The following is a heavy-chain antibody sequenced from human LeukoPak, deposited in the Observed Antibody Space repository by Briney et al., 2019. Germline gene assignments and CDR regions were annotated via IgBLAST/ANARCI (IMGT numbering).Heavy chain of an antibody. V-gene: IGHV1-24*01. CDR2: FDPEDGET. D-gene: IGHD3-10*01. Sequence: VSVKVSCKVSGYTLTELSMHWVRQAPGKGLEWMGGFDPEDGETIYAQKFQGRVTMTEDTSTDTAYMELSSLRSEDTAVYYCARGRITYRGLLLWGQGTLVTVSS. J-gene: IGHJ4*02. CDR1: GYTLTELS. CDR3: ARGRITYRGLLL.